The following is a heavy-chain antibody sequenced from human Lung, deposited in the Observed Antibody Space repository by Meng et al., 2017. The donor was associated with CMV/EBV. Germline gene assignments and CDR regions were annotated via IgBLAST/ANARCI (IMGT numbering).Heavy chain of an antibody. CDR2: IRYDGSNK. Sequence: GGSLRLSCVASGFTFSRNAMHWVRQAPGKGLEWVTFIRYDGSNKYYADSVKGRFTISRDNSKNTVYVQMNSLRAEDTAVYYCAKDRIAVVPKGGLIRPRVDYYYGMDVWGQGXTVTVSS. CDR3: AKDRIAVVPKGGLIRPRVDYYYGMDV. V-gene: IGHV3-30*02. D-gene: IGHD6-19*01. J-gene: IGHJ6*02. CDR1: GFTFSRNA.